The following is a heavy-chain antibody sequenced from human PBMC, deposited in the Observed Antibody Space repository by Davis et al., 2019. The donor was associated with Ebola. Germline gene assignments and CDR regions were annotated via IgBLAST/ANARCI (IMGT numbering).Heavy chain of an antibody. D-gene: IGHD1-1*01. CDR1: GFPFSNYA. CDR3: ARALHDEVLDY. CDR2: ASHDGTTT. J-gene: IGHJ4*02. V-gene: IGHV3-30*04. Sequence: GESLKISCAASGFPFSNYAMHWVRQTPDKGLEWVAVASHDGTTTYYGDSVTGRFTISRDNSENVLYLQMDSLRPDDTAIYVCARALHDEVLDYWGQGTPVTVSS.